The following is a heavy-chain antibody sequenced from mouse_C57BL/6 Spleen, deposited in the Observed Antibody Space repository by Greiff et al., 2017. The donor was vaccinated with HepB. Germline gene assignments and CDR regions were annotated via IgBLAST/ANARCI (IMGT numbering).Heavy chain of an antibody. CDR3: ARSLYDYDWYFDV. V-gene: IGHV1-63*01. J-gene: IGHJ1*03. CDR2: IYPGGGYT. Sequence: VQLQQSGAELVRPGPSVKMSCKASGYTFTNYWIGWAKQRPGHGLEWIGDIYPGGGYTNYNEKFKGKATLTADKSSSTAYMQFSSLTSEDSAIYYCARSLYDYDWYFDVWGTGTTVTVSS. CDR1: GYTFTNYW. D-gene: IGHD2-4*01.